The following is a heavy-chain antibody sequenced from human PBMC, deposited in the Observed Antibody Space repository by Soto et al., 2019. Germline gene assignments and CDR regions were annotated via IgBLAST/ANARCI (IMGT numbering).Heavy chain of an antibody. D-gene: IGHD5-18*01. CDR3: ALRGYSYGPEGMDV. CDR1: GYTFTSYG. V-gene: IGHV1-18*04. Sequence: ASVKVSCKASGYTFTSYGISLVRQAPGQGLEWMXWXSXXXGXTXXXQXXQXRVTMTTDTSTSTAYMELRSLRSDDTAVYYCALRGYSYGPEGMDVWGQGTTVTVSS. J-gene: IGHJ6*02. CDR2: XSXXXGXT.